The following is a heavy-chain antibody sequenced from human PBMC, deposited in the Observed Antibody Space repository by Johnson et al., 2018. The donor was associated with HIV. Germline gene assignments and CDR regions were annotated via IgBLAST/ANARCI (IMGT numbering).Heavy chain of an antibody. D-gene: IGHD1-26*01. CDR3: AKSGFSGSYQGAYDI. CDR2: ISYDGSNK. V-gene: IGHV3-30*18. J-gene: IGHJ3*02. Sequence: QVQLVESGGGLVQPGGSLRLSCAASGFTFSRYCMNWVRQAPGKGLEWVAVISYDGSNKYYADSVKGRFTISRDNSKNTLYLQMNSLRAEDTAVYYCAKSGFSGSYQGAYDIWGQGTMVTVSS. CDR1: GFTFSRYC.